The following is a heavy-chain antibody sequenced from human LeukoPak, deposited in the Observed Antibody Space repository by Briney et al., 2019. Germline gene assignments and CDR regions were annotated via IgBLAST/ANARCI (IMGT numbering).Heavy chain of an antibody. Sequence: GGSLRLSCAASGFTFSNYEMHWVRQAPGKGLEWVSYISSSGSNIYYADSVKGRFTISRDNAKNSLYLHMNSLRAEDTAVYYCARDYGGSSPFDYWGQGTLVTVSS. D-gene: IGHD4-23*01. CDR3: ARDYGGSSPFDY. CDR2: ISSSGSNI. J-gene: IGHJ4*02. CDR1: GFTFSNYE. V-gene: IGHV3-48*03.